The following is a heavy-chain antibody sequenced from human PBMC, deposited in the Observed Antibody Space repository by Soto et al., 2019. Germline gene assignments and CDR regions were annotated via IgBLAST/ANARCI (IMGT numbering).Heavy chain of an antibody. CDR2: ISGYNGNT. V-gene: IGHV1-18*01. CDR1: GYTFTNYG. CDR3: ARDGALGENYYYYGMDV. Sequence: QVQLVQSGAEVKKPGASVKVSCKASGYTFTNYGISWVRQAPGQGLEWMGWISGYNGNTNYAQKLQDRVTMTTDTSTSTAYMEVRRLRSDDTGVYYCARDGALGENYYYYGMDVWGQGTTVTVSS. D-gene: IGHD3-16*01. J-gene: IGHJ6*02.